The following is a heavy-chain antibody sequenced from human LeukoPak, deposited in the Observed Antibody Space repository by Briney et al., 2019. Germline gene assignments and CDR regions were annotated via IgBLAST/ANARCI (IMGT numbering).Heavy chain of an antibody. D-gene: IGHD3-16*01. CDR1: GFTFSSYS. Sequence: GGSLRLSCAASGFTFSSYSMNWVRQAPGKGLEWLSSISSSSRYILYADSVKGRFTISRDNAKGSVYLQMNILRAEDTAVYYCSRGHYGPDYWGQGTLVTVSS. V-gene: IGHV3-21*01. CDR2: ISSSSRYI. J-gene: IGHJ4*02. CDR3: SRGHYGPDY.